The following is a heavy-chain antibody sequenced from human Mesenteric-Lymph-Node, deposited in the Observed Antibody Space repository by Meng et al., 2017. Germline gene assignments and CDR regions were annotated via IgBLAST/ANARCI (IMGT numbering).Heavy chain of an antibody. V-gene: IGHV1-2*06. J-gene: IGHJ4*02. D-gene: IGHD6-13*01. Sequence: ASVKVSCKPSGYTFTAYWLHWVRLALGQGLEWMGRIDPGSGGTQYPQNFQGRVLMTRDTSISTTYMELSGLRSDDTAVYYCVRDEDISAAGKLFGDYWGQGTLVTVSS. CDR3: VRDEDISAAGKLFGDY. CDR1: GYTFTAYW. CDR2: IDPGSGGT.